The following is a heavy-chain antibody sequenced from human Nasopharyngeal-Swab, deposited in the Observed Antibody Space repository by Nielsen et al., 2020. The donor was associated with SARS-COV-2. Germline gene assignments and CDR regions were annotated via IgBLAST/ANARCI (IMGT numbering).Heavy chain of an antibody. J-gene: IGHJ5*02. V-gene: IGHV4-39*02. D-gene: IGHD3-10*01. CDR1: GGSIPSGSSL. Sequence: SETLSLTCTVSGGSIPSGSSLCAWIRQPPGKGLEWIGSVSYAGRAYYNPSLMSRVTISVDRSNNHFSLKLSSVTAADTAVYYCARGHRFGELLGWFDPWGQGTLVTVSS. CDR2: VSYAGRA. CDR3: ARGHRFGELLGWFDP.